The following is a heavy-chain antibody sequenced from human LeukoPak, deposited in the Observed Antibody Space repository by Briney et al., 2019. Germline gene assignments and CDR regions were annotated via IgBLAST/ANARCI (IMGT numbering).Heavy chain of an antibody. D-gene: IGHD6-19*01. CDR1: GFTFSSYG. CDR2: ISYDGSNK. CDR3: AKAIPGIAVAGIDY. Sequence: GRSLRLSCAASGFTFSSYGMHRVRQAPGKGLEWVAVISYDGSNKYYADSVKGRFTISRDNSKNTLYLQMNSLRAEDTAVYYCAKAIPGIAVAGIDYWGQGTLVTVSS. V-gene: IGHV3-30*18. J-gene: IGHJ4*02.